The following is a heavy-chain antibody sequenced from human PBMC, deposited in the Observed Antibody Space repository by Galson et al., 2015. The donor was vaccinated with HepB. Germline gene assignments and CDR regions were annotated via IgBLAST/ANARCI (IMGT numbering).Heavy chain of an antibody. D-gene: IGHD3-10*01. CDR1: GGSVSTNHW. V-gene: IGHV4-4*02. CDR2: ISHRGTT. Sequence: SETLSLTCAVSGGSVSTNHWWTWVRQSPGKGLEWIGEISHRGTTNYNPSLESRVTISVDKWRNQFSLKVNSATAADTAMFYCARRDIYGSPINYNAFDCWGQGILVTVSS. CDR3: ARRDIYGSPINYNAFDC. J-gene: IGHJ4*02.